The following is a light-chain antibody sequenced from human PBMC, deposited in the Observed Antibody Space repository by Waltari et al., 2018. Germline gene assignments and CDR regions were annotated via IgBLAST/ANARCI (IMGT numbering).Light chain of an antibody. Sequence: QSALTQPASVSASPGQSITISCTGTSSDVGGYKYVSCYQQNPGKAPKLMIYEVSNRPSGISSRFSGSKSGNMASLTISGLQAEDEADYYCSSYASSSTLWVFGGGTKLTVL. V-gene: IGLV2-14*01. CDR1: SSDVGGYKY. CDR3: SSYASSSTLWV. J-gene: IGLJ3*02. CDR2: EVS.